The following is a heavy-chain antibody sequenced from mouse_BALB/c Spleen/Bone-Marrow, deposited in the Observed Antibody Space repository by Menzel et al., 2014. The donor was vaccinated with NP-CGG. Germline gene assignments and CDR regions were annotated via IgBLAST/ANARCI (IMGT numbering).Heavy chain of an antibody. CDR2: IIPDSGYT. D-gene: IGHD1-1*01. CDR1: GYTFTTYT. J-gene: IGHJ4*01. Sequence: QVQLKESGAELARPGASVKLSCTASGYTFTTYTIHWMKQRPGQGLEWIGYIIPDSGYTNYNQKFKDKATLTADKSSNPAYMQLSSLTPEDSAVYYCAIRFYAMDYWGQGTSVTVSS. CDR3: AIRFYAMDY. V-gene: IGHV1-4*01.